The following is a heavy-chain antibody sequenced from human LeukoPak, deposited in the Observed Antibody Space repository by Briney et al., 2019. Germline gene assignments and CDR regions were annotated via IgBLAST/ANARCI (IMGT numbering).Heavy chain of an antibody. D-gene: IGHD3-16*01. J-gene: IGHJ5*02. CDR3: ARDLGDINWFDP. CDR2: TYYRSKWFI. CDR1: GDSVSSNSAA. Sequence: SQTLSLTCGISGDSVSSNSAAWNWIRQSPSRGLEWLGRTYYRSKWFINYAPFVKSRIIINPDTPKNQVSLQLNSVTPEDTAVYYCARDLGDINWFDPWGQGTLVTVSS. V-gene: IGHV6-1*01.